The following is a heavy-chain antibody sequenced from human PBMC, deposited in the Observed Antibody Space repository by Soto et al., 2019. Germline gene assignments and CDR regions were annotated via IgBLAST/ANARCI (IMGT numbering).Heavy chain of an antibody. CDR3: AREPHSSCDY. V-gene: IGHV3-33*01. Sequence: QVQLVESGGGVVQAGTSLRLSCAASGFSFSSHGMHWVRQAPCKGLEWVAVIWHEGTRKYYADSVKGRFTISRDDSKNSLYLQMNSLRAEDTAVYYCAREPHSSCDYWGQGTLVTVSS. CDR2: IWHEGTRK. D-gene: IGHD2-21*01. J-gene: IGHJ4*02. CDR1: GFSFSSHG.